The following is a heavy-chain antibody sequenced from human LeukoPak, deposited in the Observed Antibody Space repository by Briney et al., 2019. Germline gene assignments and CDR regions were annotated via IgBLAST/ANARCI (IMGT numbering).Heavy chain of an antibody. CDR1: GYSFTSYW. Sequence: GESLKISCKGSGYSFTSYWIGWVRQMPGKGLEWMGIIYPGDSDTRYSPSSQGQVTISADKSISTAYLQWSSLKASDTAMYYCARRGPGSSWYLGNWFDPWGQGTLVTVSS. CDR3: ARRGPGSSWYLGNWFDP. J-gene: IGHJ5*02. V-gene: IGHV5-51*01. D-gene: IGHD6-13*01. CDR2: IYPGDSDT.